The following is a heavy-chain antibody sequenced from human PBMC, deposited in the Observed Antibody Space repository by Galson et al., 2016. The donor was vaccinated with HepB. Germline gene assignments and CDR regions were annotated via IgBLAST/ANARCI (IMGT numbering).Heavy chain of an antibody. CDR3: ARDGDAGLDIGHFDN. CDR2: ITGNGKT. D-gene: IGHD3/OR15-3a*01. Sequence: SVKVSCKASGYTFSAYTFHWVRQAPGQRLEWMGWITGNGKTKYSQRFQGRVTITRDTSATTVYMELRSLRSEDTSVYYCARDGDAGLDIGHFDNWGQGTLVTVSS. J-gene: IGHJ4*02. CDR1: GYTFSAYT. V-gene: IGHV1-3*01.